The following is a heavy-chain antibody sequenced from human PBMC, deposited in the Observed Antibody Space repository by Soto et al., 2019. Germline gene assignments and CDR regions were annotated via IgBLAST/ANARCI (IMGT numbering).Heavy chain of an antibody. Sequence: GSLRLSCAASGFTFSSYAMSWVRQAPGKGLEWVSSISDSGGSTYYADSVKGRFTISRDNSKNTLHLQMSGLRAEDTAVYYCAKDTSISGTAYGDYLFDYWGQGTLVTVSS. D-gene: IGHD4-17*01. CDR3: AKDTSISGTAYGDYLFDY. V-gene: IGHV3-23*01. CDR1: GFTFSSYA. CDR2: ISDSGGST. J-gene: IGHJ4*02.